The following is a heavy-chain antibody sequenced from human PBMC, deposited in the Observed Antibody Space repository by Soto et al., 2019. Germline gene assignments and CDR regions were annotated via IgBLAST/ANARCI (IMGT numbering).Heavy chain of an antibody. V-gene: IGHV3-11*01. D-gene: IGHD5-18*01. Sequence: GGSLRLSCAASGFTFSDYYMSWIRQAPGKGLEWGSYISSSGSTIYYADSVKGRFTISRDNAKNSLYLQMNSLTAEDTAVYYCARDRDTAMVTGDYWGQGTLVTVSS. CDR3: ARDRDTAMVTGDY. J-gene: IGHJ4*02. CDR1: GFTFSDYY. CDR2: ISSSGSTI.